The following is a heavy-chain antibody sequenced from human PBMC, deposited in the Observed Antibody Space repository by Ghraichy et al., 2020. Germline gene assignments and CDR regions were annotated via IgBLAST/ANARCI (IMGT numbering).Heavy chain of an antibody. CDR2: INHSGST. V-gene: IGHV4-34*01. CDR3: ARGGGYCSSTSCPPGWFDP. J-gene: IGHJ5*02. D-gene: IGHD2-2*01. CDR1: GGSFSGYY. Sequence: SETLSLTCAVYGGSFSGYYWSWIRQPPGKGLEWIGEINHSGSTNYNPSLKSRVTISVDTSKNQFSLKLSSVTAADTAVYYCARGGGYCSSTSCPPGWFDPWGQGTLVTVS.